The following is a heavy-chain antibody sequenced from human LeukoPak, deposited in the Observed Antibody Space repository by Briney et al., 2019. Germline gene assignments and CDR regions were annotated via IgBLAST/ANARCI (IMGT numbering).Heavy chain of an antibody. CDR2: IYYSGST. J-gene: IGHJ2*01. D-gene: IGHD6-13*01. CDR3: AATEDSSSWYWYFDL. CDR1: GGSISIYY. Sequence: SETLSLTCTVSGGSISIYYWSWIRQPPGKGLEWIGYIYYSGSTNYNPSLKSRVTISVDTSKNQFSLKLSSVTAADTAVYYCAATEDSSSWYWYFDLWGRGTLVTVSS. V-gene: IGHV4-59*01.